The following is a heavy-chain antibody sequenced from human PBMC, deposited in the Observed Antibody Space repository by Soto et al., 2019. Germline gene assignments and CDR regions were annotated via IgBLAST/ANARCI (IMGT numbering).Heavy chain of an antibody. J-gene: IGHJ4*02. V-gene: IGHV3-30*18. CDR2: ISYDGNNK. Sequence: QVQLVESGGGVVQPGRSLRLSCAASGFTFSTYGMHWVRQAPGKGLEWVAVISYDGNNKYYADSVNGRFTISRDSSENTLYLQMNSLRAEDTAVYYCAKSVYNWNDGFFDYWGQGTLVTVSS. CDR1: GFTFSTYG. CDR3: AKSVYNWNDGFFDY. D-gene: IGHD1-1*01.